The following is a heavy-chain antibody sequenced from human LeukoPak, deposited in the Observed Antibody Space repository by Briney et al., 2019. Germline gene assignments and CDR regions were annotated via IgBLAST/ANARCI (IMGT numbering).Heavy chain of an antibody. V-gene: IGHV4-30-4*08. D-gene: IGHD6-13*01. CDR1: GGSISSGDYY. CDR2: IYYSGST. Sequence: PSQTLSLTCTVPGGSISSGDYYWSWIRQPPGKGLEWIGYIYYSGSTYYNPSLKSRVTISVDTSKNQFSLKLSSVTAADTAVYYCARGKWVAAAGMLDYWGQGTLVTVSS. J-gene: IGHJ4*02. CDR3: ARGKWVAAAGMLDY.